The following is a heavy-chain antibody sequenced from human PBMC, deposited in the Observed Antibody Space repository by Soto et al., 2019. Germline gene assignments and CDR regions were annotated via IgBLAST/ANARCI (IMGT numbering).Heavy chain of an antibody. D-gene: IGHD6-19*01. CDR1: GGSISNNY. J-gene: IGHJ4*02. Sequence: SETLSLTCTVSGGSISNNYWSWIRQPAGKGLEWIGRIYSSGSTNYNPSLKSRVTMSVDTSKDQFSLKLSSVTAADTAVYYCARDPPGITVPGSVVYFDSWGQGTLVTVSS. CDR2: IYSSGST. CDR3: ARDPPGITVPGSVVYFDS. V-gene: IGHV4-4*07.